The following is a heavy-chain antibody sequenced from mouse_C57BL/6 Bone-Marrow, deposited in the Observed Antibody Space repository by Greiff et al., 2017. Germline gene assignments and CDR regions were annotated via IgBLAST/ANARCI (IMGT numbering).Heavy chain of an antibody. J-gene: IGHJ3*01. V-gene: IGHV1-64*01. CDR3: ARDGSSAIAY. Sequence: QVQLQQPGAELVKPGASVKLSCKASGYTFTSYWMHWVKQRPGQGLEWIGMIHPNSGSTNYNEKFKSKATLTADKSSSTAYMQLSSLTSEDAAVYFCARDGSSAIAYWGQGTLVTVSA. CDR2: IHPNSGST. CDR1: GYTFTSYW. D-gene: IGHD1-1*01.